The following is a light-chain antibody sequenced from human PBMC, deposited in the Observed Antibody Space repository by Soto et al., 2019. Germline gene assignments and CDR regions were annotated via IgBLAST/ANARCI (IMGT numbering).Light chain of an antibody. CDR1: SSDVGSYNL. J-gene: IGLJ2*01. V-gene: IGLV2-23*03. CDR3: WSYAGRRTFEV. CDR2: DGN. Sequence: QSVLTQPASVSGSPGQSITISCTGSSSDVGSYNLVSWYQQYPGKAPKLMIFDGNKRPSGVSNRFSASKSGNTASLTISGLQAEDEADYYCWSYAGRRTFEVFGGGTKLTVL.